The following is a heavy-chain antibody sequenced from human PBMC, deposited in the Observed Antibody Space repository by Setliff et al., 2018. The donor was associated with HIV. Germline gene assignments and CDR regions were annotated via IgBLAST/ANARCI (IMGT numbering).Heavy chain of an antibody. CDR2: IYHGGYT. D-gene: IGHD1-26*01. V-gene: IGHV4-4*02. J-gene: IGHJ4*02. CDR1: GGSISTNYW. Sequence: KTSETLSLTCAVSGGSISTNYWWSWVRQPPGKGLEWIGEIYHGGYTNYNPSLKIRATISVDKSKNHFSLKLTSVTAADTAVYYCAREGEILVGATAAYFDNWGQGTLVTVSS. CDR3: AREGEILVGATAAYFDN.